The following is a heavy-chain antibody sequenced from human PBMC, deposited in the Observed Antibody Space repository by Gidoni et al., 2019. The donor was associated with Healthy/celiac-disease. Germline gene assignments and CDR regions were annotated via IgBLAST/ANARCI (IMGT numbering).Heavy chain of an antibody. CDR2: ISYDGSNK. CDR1: GFTFSSYA. D-gene: IGHD6-19*01. V-gene: IGHV3-30-3*01. J-gene: IGHJ3*02. Sequence: QVQLVESGGGVVQPGRSLRLFCAASGFTFSSYAMHWVRQAPGKGLEWVAVISYDGSNKYYADSVKGRFTISRDNSKNTLYLQMNSLRAEDTAVYYCASVKAVAVWEGAFDIWGQGTMVTVSS. CDR3: ASVKAVAVWEGAFDI.